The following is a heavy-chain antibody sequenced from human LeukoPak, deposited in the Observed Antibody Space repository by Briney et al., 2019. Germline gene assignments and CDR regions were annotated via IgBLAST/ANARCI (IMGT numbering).Heavy chain of an antibody. CDR2: INPNIGDT. V-gene: IGHV1-2*02. Sequence: ASVKVSCMTPGYTFTYYYVYWVRQAPGQGLEWMGWINPNIGDTYYSQKFQGRVTMTRDTSITTAYMELTRLTSYDTAVYYCVRDTHVTSTHSRGTFWGQGTLVTVSS. J-gene: IGHJ4*02. D-gene: IGHD1-26*01. CDR3: VRDTHVTSTHSRGTF. CDR1: GYTFTYYY.